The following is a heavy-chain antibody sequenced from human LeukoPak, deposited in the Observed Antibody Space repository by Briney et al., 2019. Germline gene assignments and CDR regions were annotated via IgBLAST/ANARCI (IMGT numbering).Heavy chain of an antibody. CDR3: AKGRGVVPAAIDY. D-gene: IGHD2-2*01. V-gene: IGHV3-53*01. CDR2: IFSRGST. J-gene: IGHJ4*02. Sequence: PGGSLRLSCAASGFSVGSNYMNWVRQAPGKGLECVSVIFSRGSTYYADSVKGRFTISRDNSKNTLYLQMNSLRAEDTAVYYCAKGRGVVPAAIDYWGQGTLVTVSS. CDR1: GFSVGSNY.